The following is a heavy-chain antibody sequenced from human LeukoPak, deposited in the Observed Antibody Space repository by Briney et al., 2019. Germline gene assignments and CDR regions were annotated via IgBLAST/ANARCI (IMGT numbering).Heavy chain of an antibody. CDR1: GFALSNYW. D-gene: IGHD3-16*02. V-gene: IGHV3-7*01. Sequence: GGSLRLSCAASGFALSNYWMSWVRPAPGEGLGWLANIKQDETEKYYADSVKGRFTISRDNAQNSLYLQMNSLRAEDTAVYYCVTHEVTIITRSTFDYWGQGTLVTVSS. J-gene: IGHJ4*02. CDR3: VTHEVTIITRSTFDY. CDR2: IKQDETEK.